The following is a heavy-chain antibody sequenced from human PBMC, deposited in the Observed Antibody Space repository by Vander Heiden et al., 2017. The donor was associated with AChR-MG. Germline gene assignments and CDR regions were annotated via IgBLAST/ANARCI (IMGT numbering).Heavy chain of an antibody. Sequence: EVQLVESGGGLVQPGRSLRLSCAASGLTFDDYARHWVRQAPGKGLEWVSGISWNSGSIGYADSVKGRFTSSRDNAKNSLYLQMNSLRAEDTALYYCAKSSPTLGELSFGAFDIWGQGTMVTVSS. D-gene: IGHD3-16*02. CDR3: AKSSPTLGELSFGAFDI. J-gene: IGHJ3*02. CDR2: ISWNSGSI. CDR1: GLTFDDYA. V-gene: IGHV3-9*01.